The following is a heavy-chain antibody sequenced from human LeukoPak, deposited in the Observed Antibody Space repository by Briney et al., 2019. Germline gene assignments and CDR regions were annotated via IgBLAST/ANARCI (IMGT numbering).Heavy chain of an antibody. CDR2: INSDGSRT. CDR1: GFTLSRYW. Sequence: GGSLRLSCAASGFTLSRYWMHWVRQAPGKGLVWVSRINSDGSRTTYADSVKGRFTISRDNAKNTLYLQMNSLRTEDTAVYYCARPETQYSSGLDGFDIWGQGTMVTVSS. J-gene: IGHJ3*02. CDR3: ARPETQYSSGLDGFDI. V-gene: IGHV3-74*01. D-gene: IGHD6-19*01.